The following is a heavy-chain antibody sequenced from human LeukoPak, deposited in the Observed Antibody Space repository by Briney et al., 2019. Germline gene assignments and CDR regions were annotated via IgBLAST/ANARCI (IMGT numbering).Heavy chain of an antibody. J-gene: IGHJ4*02. CDR2: ISAYNGNT. V-gene: IGHV1-18*01. CDR1: GYTFTSYG. D-gene: IGHD1-26*01. Sequence: ASVKVSCKASGYTFTSYGISLVRQAPGQGLEWMGWISAYNGNTNYAQKLQGRVTMTRDTSISTAYMELSRLRSDDTAVYYCARDMDSGPDFFDSWGLGTLVTVSS. CDR3: ARDMDSGPDFFDS.